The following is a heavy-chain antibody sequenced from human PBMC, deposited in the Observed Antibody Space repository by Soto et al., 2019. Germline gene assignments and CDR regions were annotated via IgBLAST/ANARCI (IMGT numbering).Heavy chain of an antibody. Sequence: GGSLRLSCAASGFTFSNSWMSWVRQAPGKGLEWVANIKEDGSEKDYVDPVKGRFTITRDNAKNSLYLQMNNLRAEATAVYFCTRKRFGMDVWGQGTTVTVSS. CDR3: TRKRFGMDV. CDR2: IKEDGSEK. J-gene: IGHJ6*02. CDR1: GFTFSNSW. V-gene: IGHV3-7*03.